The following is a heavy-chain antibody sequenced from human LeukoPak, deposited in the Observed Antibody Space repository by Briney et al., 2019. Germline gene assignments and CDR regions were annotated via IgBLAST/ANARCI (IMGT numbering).Heavy chain of an antibody. D-gene: IGHD3-22*01. V-gene: IGHV3-23*01. CDR2: ISGSGGST. Sequence: GGSLRLYCAASGFTFSNYAMSWVRQTPGKGLEWVSAISGSGGSTYYADSVKGRFTIARDNSKNTLYLQMNSLRAEDTALYYCAKAPLRYYDSPGENWFDPWGQGTLVTVSS. J-gene: IGHJ5*02. CDR1: GFTFSNYA. CDR3: AKAPLRYYDSPGENWFDP.